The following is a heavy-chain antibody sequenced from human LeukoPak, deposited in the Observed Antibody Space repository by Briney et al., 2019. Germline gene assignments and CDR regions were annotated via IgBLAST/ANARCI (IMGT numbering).Heavy chain of an antibody. CDR1: GGSISSGDYY. J-gene: IGHJ4*02. CDR2: IYYSGST. D-gene: IGHD3-22*01. V-gene: IGHV4-30-4*01. CDR3: ARDRRRYYYDSSGYYD. Sequence: SETLSLTCTVSGGSISSGDYYWSWIRQPPGQGLEWIGYIYYSGSTYYNPSLKSRVTISVDTSKNQFSLKLSSVTAADTAVYYCARDRRRYYYDSSGYYDWGQGTLVTVSS.